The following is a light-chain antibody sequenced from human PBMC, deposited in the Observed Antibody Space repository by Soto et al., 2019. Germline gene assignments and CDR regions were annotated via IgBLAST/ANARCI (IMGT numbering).Light chain of an antibody. CDR3: AAWDDSLSGPKVV. V-gene: IGLV1-47*01. CDR2: RNN. CDR1: SSNIGSNY. J-gene: IGLJ2*01. Sequence: QPVLTQPPSASGTPGQRVTISCSGSSSNIGSNYVYWYQQLPGTAPKLLIYRNNQRPSGAPDRFSGSKSGTSASLAISGLRSEDEADYYCAAWDDSLSGPKVVFGGGTQLTVL.